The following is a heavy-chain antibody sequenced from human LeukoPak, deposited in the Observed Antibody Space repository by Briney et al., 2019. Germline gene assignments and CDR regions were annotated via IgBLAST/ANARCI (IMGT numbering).Heavy chain of an antibody. CDR2: INHSGST. V-gene: IGHV4-34*01. Sequence: SETLSLTCAVYGGSFSGYYWSWIRQPPGKGLEWIGEINHSGSTNYNPSLKSRVTISVDTSKNQFSLKLSSVTAADTAVYYCARERFLEWLLYMDVWGKGTTVTVSS. J-gene: IGHJ6*03. CDR1: GGSFSGYY. CDR3: ARERFLEWLLYMDV. D-gene: IGHD3-3*01.